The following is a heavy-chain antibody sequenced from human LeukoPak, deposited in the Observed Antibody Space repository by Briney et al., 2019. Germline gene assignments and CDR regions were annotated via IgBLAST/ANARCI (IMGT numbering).Heavy chain of an antibody. Sequence: ASVKVSCKPSGYTFNAYYMHWVRQAPGQGLEWVGWIDPKTGNTRYAQKFQGRVTITRDTPIGTGYMELSSLKSDDTAVYYCASEAFCASGNCYLQRVASWGPGTLVTVSS. D-gene: IGHD3-22*01. CDR1: GYTFNAYY. CDR3: ASEAFCASGNCYLQRVAS. J-gene: IGHJ4*02. V-gene: IGHV1-2*02. CDR2: IDPKTGNT.